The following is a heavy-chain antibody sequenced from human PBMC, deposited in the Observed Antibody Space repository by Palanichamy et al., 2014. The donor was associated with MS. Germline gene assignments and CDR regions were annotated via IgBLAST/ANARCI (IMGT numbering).Heavy chain of an antibody. D-gene: IGHD2-21*01. Sequence: QVQLVQSGAEVKKPGASVKVSCKASGYTFTSYYVHWVRQAPGQGLEWMGIINPSSGSTSYAQNFQGRVTMTRDTSTTTVYMELSSLRSDDTAVYYCARRPFFFHINSFDYWGQGTLVTVSS. J-gene: IGHJ4*02. CDR3: ARRPFFFHINSFDY. CDR1: GYTFTSYY. CDR2: INPSSGST. V-gene: IGHV1-46*01.